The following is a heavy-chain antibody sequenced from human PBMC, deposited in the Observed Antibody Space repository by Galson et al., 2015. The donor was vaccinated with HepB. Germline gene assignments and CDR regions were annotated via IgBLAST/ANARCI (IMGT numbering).Heavy chain of an antibody. V-gene: IGHV3-33*01. CDR3: ARDGLDCSTTTCYFTGYHYYYGMDV. J-gene: IGHJ6*02. CDR2: IWNDGNNK. Sequence: RLSCAASGFIFSSYGMHWVRQAPGKGLEWVAIIWNDGNNKYYADSVKGRFTISRDNSKNTVYLQMNSLRAEDTAVYYCARDGLDCSTTTCYFTGYHYYYGMDVWGQGTTVTVSS. D-gene: IGHD2-2*01. CDR1: GFIFSSYG.